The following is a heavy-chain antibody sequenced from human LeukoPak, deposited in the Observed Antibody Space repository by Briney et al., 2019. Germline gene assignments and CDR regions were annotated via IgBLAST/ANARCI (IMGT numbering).Heavy chain of an antibody. Sequence: GGSLRLSCAVSGFTFSSYGMHWVRQAPGKGLEWVAVIWYDGSNKYYADSVKGRFTISRDNARNSLFLLMNSLRDEDTAVYYCATAGAGYNFFGLDWGQGTLVTVSS. CDR1: GFTFSSYG. D-gene: IGHD5-24*01. CDR2: IWYDGSNK. V-gene: IGHV3-33*01. J-gene: IGHJ4*02. CDR3: ATAGAGYNFFGLD.